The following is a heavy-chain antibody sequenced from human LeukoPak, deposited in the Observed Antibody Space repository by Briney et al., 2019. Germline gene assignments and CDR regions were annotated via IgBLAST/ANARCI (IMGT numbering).Heavy chain of an antibody. CDR1: GSSFSSHA. J-gene: IGHJ6*03. CDR2: IIPISGTA. Sequence: AASVKVSCKASGSSFSSHAIAWVRQAPGQGPEWMGGIIPISGTANYAQKFQGRVTTDESTSTAYMELSSLTSDDTAVYYCARGLQYQLLKALGYYYMDVWGEGTTVTVSS. CDR3: ARGLQYQLLKALGYYYMDV. D-gene: IGHD2-2*01. V-gene: IGHV1-69*05.